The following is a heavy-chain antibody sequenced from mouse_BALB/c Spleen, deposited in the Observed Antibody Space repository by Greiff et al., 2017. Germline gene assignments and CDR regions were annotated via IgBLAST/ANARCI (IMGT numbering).Heavy chain of an antibody. J-gene: IGHJ4*01. CDR3: ARPITTAGAMDD. CDR2: ISSGGSYT. CDR1: GFTFSSYA. D-gene: IGHD1-1*01. V-gene: IGHV5-9-4*01. Sequence: EVMLVESGGGLVKPGGSLKLSCAASGFTFSSYAMSWVRQSPEKRLEWVAEISSGGSYTYYPDTVTGRFTISRDNAKNTLYLEMSSLRSEDTAMYYCARPITTAGAMDDWGQGTSVTVSS.